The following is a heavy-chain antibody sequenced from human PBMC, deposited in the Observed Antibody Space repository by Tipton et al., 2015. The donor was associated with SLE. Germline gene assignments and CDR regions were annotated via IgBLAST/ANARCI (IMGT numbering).Heavy chain of an antibody. V-gene: IGHV3-64*02. CDR1: GFTFSSFA. CDR3: ARDWASYCSGGRCYGGNAFDI. CDR2: ITSNGGTT. J-gene: IGHJ3*02. D-gene: IGHD2-15*01. Sequence: SLRLSCAASGFTFSSFAMHWVRQAPGKGLEYISAITSNGGTTYYADSVNGRFTISRDNSQNTLYLQMDSLRPEDTAVYYCARDWASYCSGGRCYGGNAFDIWGQGTEVAVSS.